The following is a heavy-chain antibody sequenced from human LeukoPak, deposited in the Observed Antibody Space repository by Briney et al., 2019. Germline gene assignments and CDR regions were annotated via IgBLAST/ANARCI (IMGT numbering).Heavy chain of an antibody. CDR1: GYTFTGYY. CDR3: ARGLAATLGYFDY. CDR2: INPSSGGT. Sequence: ASVKVSCKASGYTFTGYYMHWVRQAPGQGPEWMGWINPSSGGTNYAQKFQGRVTMTRDTSISTAYMELSSLRSDDTAVFYCARGLAATLGYFDYWGQGTLVTVSS. J-gene: IGHJ4*02. D-gene: IGHD2-15*01. V-gene: IGHV1-2*02.